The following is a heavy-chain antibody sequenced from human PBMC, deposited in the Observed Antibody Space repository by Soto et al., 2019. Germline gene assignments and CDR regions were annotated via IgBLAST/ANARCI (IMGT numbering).Heavy chain of an antibody. J-gene: IGHJ5*02. CDR2: IYHSGST. Sequence: SETLSLTCAVSGGPISSGGYSWSWIRQPPGKGLEWIGYIYHSGSTYYNPSLKSRVTISVDRSKNQFSLKLSSVTAADTAVYYCASLGRRLRWFDPWGQGTLVTVSS. D-gene: IGHD5-12*01. CDR1: GGPISSGGYS. V-gene: IGHV4-30-2*01. CDR3: ASLGRRLRWFDP.